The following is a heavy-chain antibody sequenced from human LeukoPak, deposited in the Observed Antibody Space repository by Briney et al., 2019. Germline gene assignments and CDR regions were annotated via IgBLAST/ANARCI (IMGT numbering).Heavy chain of an antibody. V-gene: IGHV3-21*01. J-gene: IGHJ4*02. CDR2: ISSSSSYI. D-gene: IGHD3-22*01. CDR1: GFTFSSYW. CDR3: ARDGSYYYDSSGYYYGRFFDY. Sequence: GGSLRLSCVASGFTFSSYWMTWVRQAPGKGLGWVSSISSSSSYIYYADSVKGRFTISRDNAKNSLYLQMNSLRAEDTAVYYCARDGSYYYDSSGYYYGRFFDYWGQGTLVTVSS.